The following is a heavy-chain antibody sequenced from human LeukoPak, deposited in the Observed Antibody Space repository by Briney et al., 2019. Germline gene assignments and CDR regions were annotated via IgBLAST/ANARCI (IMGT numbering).Heavy chain of an antibody. CDR3: AKEKVASEGYFDY. D-gene: IGHD5-12*01. V-gene: IGHV3-30*18. J-gene: IGHJ4*02. Sequence: PGGSLRLSCAASAFTFSSYSMNWVRQAPGKGLEWAAVISYDGSNKYYADSVKGRFTISRDNSKNTLYLQMNSLRAEDTAVYYCAKEKVASEGYFDYWGQGTLVTVSS. CDR1: AFTFSSYS. CDR2: ISYDGSNK.